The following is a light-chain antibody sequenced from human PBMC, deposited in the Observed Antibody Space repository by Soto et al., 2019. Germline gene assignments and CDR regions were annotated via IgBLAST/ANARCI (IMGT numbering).Light chain of an antibody. CDR1: QGINIF. V-gene: IGKV1-9*01. CDR3: QHYNSYRWT. Sequence: DIQLTQSPSFLSASVGDRVTITCRASQGINIFLAWFQQKPGKAPNLLISAASSLQSGVPSRFSGSGSGTEFTLTISSLQPDDFATYYCQHYNSYRWTFGQGTKVDIK. J-gene: IGKJ1*01. CDR2: AAS.